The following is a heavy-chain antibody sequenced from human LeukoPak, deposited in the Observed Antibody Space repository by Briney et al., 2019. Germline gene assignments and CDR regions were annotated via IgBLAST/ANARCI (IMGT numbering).Heavy chain of an antibody. CDR2: INPNSGGT. D-gene: IGHD2-15*01. CDR3: ARPRLDIVAFDP. V-gene: IGHV1-2*02. CDR1: GYTFTGYY. Sequence: ASVKVSRKASGYTFTGYYMHWVRQAPGQGLEWMGWINPNSGGTNYAQKFQGRVTMTRDTSISTAYMELSRLRSDDTAVYYCARPRLDIVAFDPWGQGTLVTVSS. J-gene: IGHJ5*02.